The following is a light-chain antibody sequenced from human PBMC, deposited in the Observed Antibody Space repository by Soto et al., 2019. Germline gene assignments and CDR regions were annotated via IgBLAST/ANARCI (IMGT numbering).Light chain of an antibody. J-gene: IGLJ3*02. CDR2: EGS. V-gene: IGLV2-23*01. CDR3: CSYAGFTTLV. CDR1: SSDVGSYNL. Sequence: QSALTQPASVSGSPGQSITISCTGTSSDVGSYNLVSWYQQHPGKVPKLMMYEGSKRPSGVSNRFSGSKSGNTASLTISGLQAEDEADYYCCSYAGFTTLVFGGGTKLTVL.